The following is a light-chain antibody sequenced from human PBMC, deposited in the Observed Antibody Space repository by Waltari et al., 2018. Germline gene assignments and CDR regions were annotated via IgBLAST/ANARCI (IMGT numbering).Light chain of an antibody. Sequence: DVQMIQSPSTLSASVGDTVTITCLASQSISSWLAWYQQKAGKAPKVLISKASTLESGVPSRFSGSGSGTEFTLTISNLQPDDFATYYCQQYNTYYTFGQGTILEIK. J-gene: IGKJ2*01. CDR2: KAS. V-gene: IGKV1-5*03. CDR1: QSISSW. CDR3: QQYNTYYT.